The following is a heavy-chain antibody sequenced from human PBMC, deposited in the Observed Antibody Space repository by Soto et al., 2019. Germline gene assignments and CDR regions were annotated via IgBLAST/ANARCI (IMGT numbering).Heavy chain of an antibody. CDR3: ARHPPRLYSSSWSNWFDP. V-gene: IGHV4-39*01. D-gene: IGHD6-13*01. CDR1: GGSISSSSYY. J-gene: IGHJ5*02. Sequence: PSETLSLTCTVSGGSISSSSYYWGWIRQPPGKGLEWIGSIYYSGSTYYNPSLKSRVTISVDTSKNQFSLKLSSVTAADTAVYYCARHPPRLYSSSWSNWFDPWGQGTLVTVSS. CDR2: IYYSGST.